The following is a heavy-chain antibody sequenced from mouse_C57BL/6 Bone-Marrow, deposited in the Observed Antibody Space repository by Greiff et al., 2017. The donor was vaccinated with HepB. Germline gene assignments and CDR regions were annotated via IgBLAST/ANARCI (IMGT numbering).Heavy chain of an antibody. Sequence: QVQLQQPGAELVKPGASVKVSCKASGYTFTSYWMHWVKQRPGQGLEWIGRIHPSDSDTNYNQKFKGKATLTVDKSSSTTYMQLSSLTSKDSAVYYCEIRAYGSRRYWYFDCWGTGTTVTVSS. J-gene: IGHJ1*03. V-gene: IGHV1-74*01. D-gene: IGHD1-1*01. CDR2: IHPSDSDT. CDR3: EIRAYGSRRYWYFDC. CDR1: GYTFTSYW.